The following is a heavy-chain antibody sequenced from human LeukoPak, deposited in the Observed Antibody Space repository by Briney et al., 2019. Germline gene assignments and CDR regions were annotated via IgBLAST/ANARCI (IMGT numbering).Heavy chain of an antibody. Sequence: SETLSLTCTVSGGSISSNSYYWGWIRQPPGKGLEWIGSIYYSGSSNYNPSFKSRLTISVDTSKNQFSLKLSSVTAADTAVYYCARWGVYNWFDPWGQGTLVTVSS. CDR2: IYYSGSS. CDR3: ARWGVYNWFDP. D-gene: IGHD3-10*01. J-gene: IGHJ5*02. V-gene: IGHV4-39*07. CDR1: GGSISSNSYY.